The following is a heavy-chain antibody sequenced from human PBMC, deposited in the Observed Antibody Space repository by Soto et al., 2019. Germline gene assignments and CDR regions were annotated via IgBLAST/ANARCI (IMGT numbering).Heavy chain of an antibody. D-gene: IGHD3-3*01. CDR1: GFTFSSYG. V-gene: IGHV3-30*18. CDR3: AKDRGPRYYDTQIIY. Sequence: GGSLRLSWAASGFTFSSYGMHWVRQAPGKGLEWVAVISYDGSNKYYADSVKGRFTISRDNSKNTRYLQMNSLRAEDTAVYYCAKDRGPRYYDTQIIYWGQGTLVTVSS. CDR2: ISYDGSNK. J-gene: IGHJ4*02.